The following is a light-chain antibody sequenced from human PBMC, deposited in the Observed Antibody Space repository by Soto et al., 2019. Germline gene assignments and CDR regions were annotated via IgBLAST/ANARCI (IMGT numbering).Light chain of an antibody. CDR2: DAS. CDR1: QSVSSSY. CDR3: QQCGTLTRT. Sequence: EIVLTQSPGTLSLSPGERATLSCRAIQSVSSSYLAWYQQKPGQAPRLLIYDASSRATGIPDRFSGSGSGTDFTLTISRLEPEDFAVYYCQQCGTLTRTFGQGTKVDIK. J-gene: IGKJ1*01. V-gene: IGKV3-20*01.